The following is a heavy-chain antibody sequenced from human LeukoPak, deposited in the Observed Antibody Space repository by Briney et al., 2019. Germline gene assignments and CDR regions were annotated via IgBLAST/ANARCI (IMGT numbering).Heavy chain of an antibody. D-gene: IGHD2/OR15-2a*01. Sequence: PGRSLRLSCAASGFTFSSYGMHWVRQAPGKGLEWVAVIWYDGSNKYYADSVKGRFTISRDNSKNTLYLQMNSLRAEDAAVYYCARDRLYYYYYYGMDVWGQGTTVTVSS. CDR2: IWYDGSNK. CDR1: GFTFSSYG. V-gene: IGHV3-33*01. J-gene: IGHJ6*02. CDR3: ARDRLYYYYYYGMDV.